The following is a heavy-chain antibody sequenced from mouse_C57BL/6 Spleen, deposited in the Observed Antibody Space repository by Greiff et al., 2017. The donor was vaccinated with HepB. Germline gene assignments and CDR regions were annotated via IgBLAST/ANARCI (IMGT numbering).Heavy chain of an antibody. D-gene: IGHD1-1*01. J-gene: IGHJ1*03. CDR1: GYTFTSYW. Sequence: QVQLQQPGAELVMPGASVKLSCKASGYTFTSYWMHWVKQRPGQGLEWIGEIDPSYSYTNYNQKFKGKSTLTVDKSSSTAYMQLSSLTSEDSAVYYCARRGYYGSSSGYFDVWGTGTTVTVSS. CDR3: ARRGYYGSSSGYFDV. CDR2: IDPSYSYT. V-gene: IGHV1-69*01.